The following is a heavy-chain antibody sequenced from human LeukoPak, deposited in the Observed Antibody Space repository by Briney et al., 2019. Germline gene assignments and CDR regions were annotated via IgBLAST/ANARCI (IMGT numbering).Heavy chain of an antibody. CDR3: AKVRWDNSGWYYLDY. CDR2: ITWNSGKI. D-gene: IGHD6-19*01. Sequence: PGGTLRLSCAASGFTFDDYAMHWVRQAPGKGLEWVSGITWNSGKIGYADSVKGRFTISRDNAKSTLYLQMNSLRAEDTAVYYCAKVRWDNSGWYYLDYWGQGTLVTVSS. J-gene: IGHJ4*02. CDR1: GFTFDDYA. V-gene: IGHV3-9*01.